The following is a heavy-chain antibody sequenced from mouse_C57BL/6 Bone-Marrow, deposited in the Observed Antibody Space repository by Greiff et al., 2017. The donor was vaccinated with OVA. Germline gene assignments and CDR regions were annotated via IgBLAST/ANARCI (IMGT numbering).Heavy chain of an antibody. CDR1: GYAFTNYL. V-gene: IGHV1-54*01. CDR3: AREEPYYYGSSSYFDY. D-gene: IGHD1-1*01. CDR2: INPGSGGT. Sequence: VQLQQSGAELVRPGTSVKVSCKASGYAFTNYLIEWVKQRPGQGLEWIGVINPGSGGTNYNEKFKGKATLTADKSSSTAYMQLSSLTSEDSAVYFCAREEPYYYGSSSYFDYWGQGTTLTVSS. J-gene: IGHJ2*01.